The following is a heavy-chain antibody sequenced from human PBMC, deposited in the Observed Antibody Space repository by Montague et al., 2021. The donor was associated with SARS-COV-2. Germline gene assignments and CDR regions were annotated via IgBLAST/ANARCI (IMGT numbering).Heavy chain of an antibody. CDR3: AIVRYYGSGTSLGMDV. CDR2: INHSGST. D-gene: IGHD3-10*01. Sequence: SETLSLTCAVYGGSFSGYYWSWIRQPPGKGLEWIGEINHSGSTNYNTSFKSRLTITVDTSKNQFSLKLSSVSAADTAVYYCAIVRYYGSGTSLGMDVWGQGTTVTVSS. CDR1: GGSFSGYY. V-gene: IGHV4-34*01. J-gene: IGHJ6*02.